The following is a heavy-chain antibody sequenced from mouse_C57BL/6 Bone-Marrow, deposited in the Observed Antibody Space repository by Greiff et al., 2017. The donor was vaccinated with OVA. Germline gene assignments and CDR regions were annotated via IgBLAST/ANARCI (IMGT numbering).Heavy chain of an antibody. J-gene: IGHJ4*01. Sequence: VQLKESGGGLVQPGGSLKLSCAASGFTFSDYGMAWVRQAPRKGPEWVAFISNLAYSIYYADTVTGRFTISRENAKNTLYLEMSSLRSEDTAMYYCARLTGSRDYAMDYWGQGTSVTVSS. V-gene: IGHV5-15*01. D-gene: IGHD4-1*01. CDR2: ISNLAYSI. CDR3: ARLTGSRDYAMDY. CDR1: GFTFSDYG.